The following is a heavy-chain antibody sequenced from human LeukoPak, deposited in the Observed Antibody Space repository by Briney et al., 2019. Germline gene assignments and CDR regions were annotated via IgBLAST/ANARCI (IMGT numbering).Heavy chain of an antibody. J-gene: IGHJ6*02. CDR3: ARGYDILTGYYYYYYGMDV. Sequence: GGSLRLSCAASTFTFSNYGMHWVRQAPGKGLEWVAFIRYDGSNKYYVDSLKDRFTVSRDNSKNTLYLQMNSLRAEDTAVYYCARGYDILTGYYYYYYGMDVWGQGTTVTVSS. CDR2: IRYDGSNK. CDR1: TFTFSNYG. D-gene: IGHD3-9*01. V-gene: IGHV3-30*02.